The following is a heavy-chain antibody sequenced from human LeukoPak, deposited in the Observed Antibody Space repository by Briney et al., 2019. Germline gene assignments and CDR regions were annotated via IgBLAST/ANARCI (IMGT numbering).Heavy chain of an antibody. Sequence: PGGALRLSCGVSGFTFSDYWMTWVRQAPGKGLEWLASIKPDGSEAYYVDSVKGRFTISRDNAKNSLYLRMNSLRAEGTAVYFCARVSNYIFDIWGQGTMVIVSS. CDR3: ARVSNYIFDI. CDR2: IKPDGSEA. J-gene: IGHJ3*02. V-gene: IGHV3-7*01. CDR1: GFTFSDYW. D-gene: IGHD5-24*01.